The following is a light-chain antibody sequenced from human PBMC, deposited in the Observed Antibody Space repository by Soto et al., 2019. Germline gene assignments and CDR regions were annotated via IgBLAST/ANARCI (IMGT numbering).Light chain of an antibody. Sequence: IMLTQSPGTRAVSRKQRYTRSVRASQSVDINLAWYQQKPGQAPRLLIYGASSRATGIPARFSCSGSGTEFTLTLRSLHSDDFAVSFCQQYHTWAETFGQGTKVDIK. CDR2: GAS. J-gene: IGKJ1*01. CDR1: QSVDIN. V-gene: IGKV3-15*01. CDR3: QQYHTWAET.